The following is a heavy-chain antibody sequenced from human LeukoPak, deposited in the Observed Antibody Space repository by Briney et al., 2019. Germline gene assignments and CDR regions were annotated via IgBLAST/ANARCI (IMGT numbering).Heavy chain of an antibody. CDR1: GDSISTYY. Sequence: SETLSLTCTVSGDSISTYYWSWIRQPPGKGLEWIGYIRYSGSANYNPSLRSRVTISIDTSKNQFSLKLSSVTAADTAVYYCARGNGWYAYWGQGTLVTVSS. CDR2: IRYSGSA. D-gene: IGHD6-19*01. J-gene: IGHJ4*02. CDR3: ARGNGWYAY. V-gene: IGHV4-59*01.